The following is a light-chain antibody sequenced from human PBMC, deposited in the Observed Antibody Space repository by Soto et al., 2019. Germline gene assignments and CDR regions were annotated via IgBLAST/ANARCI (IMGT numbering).Light chain of an antibody. Sequence: IQLTQSPSSLSASGGDRVTITCRASQGIGSNLAWYLQKPGEAPKLLVYGASTLQGGVPSRFSGSGSGTLFTLTITSLQPEDFATNCCQQSNSYPLTFGGGNKVEIK. CDR2: GAS. CDR3: QQSNSYPLT. CDR1: QGIGSN. J-gene: IGKJ4*01. V-gene: IGKV1-9*01.